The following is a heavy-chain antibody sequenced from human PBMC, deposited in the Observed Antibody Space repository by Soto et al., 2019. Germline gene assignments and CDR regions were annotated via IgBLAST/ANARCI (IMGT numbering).Heavy chain of an antibody. CDR1: GFTFSSYA. CDR2: ISGSGGST. CDR3: AKVPYGDYGQNYDY. Sequence: EVQLLESGGVLVQPGGSLRLSCAASGFTFSSYAMSWVRQAPGKGLEWVSGISGSGGSTYYADSVKGRFTISRDNSKNTLYLQMNSLRAEDTALYYCAKVPYGDYGQNYDYWGQGILVTVSS. J-gene: IGHJ4*02. D-gene: IGHD4-17*01. V-gene: IGHV3-23*01.